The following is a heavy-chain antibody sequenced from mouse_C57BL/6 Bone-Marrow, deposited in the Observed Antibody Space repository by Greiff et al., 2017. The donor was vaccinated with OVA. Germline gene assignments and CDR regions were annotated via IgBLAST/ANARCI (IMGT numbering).Heavy chain of an antibody. CDR1: GFTFSDYG. CDR2: ISNLAYSI. V-gene: IGHV5-15*01. Sequence: EVKLMESGVGLVQPGGSLKLSCAASGFTFSDYGMAWVRQAPRKGPEWVAFISNLAYSIYYADTVTGRFTISRDNAKNTLYLEMSRLRSEETEMYYCARRDGDYGFAYWVQGTLVTVSA. CDR3: ARRDGDYGFAY. J-gene: IGHJ3*01. D-gene: IGHD2-13*01.